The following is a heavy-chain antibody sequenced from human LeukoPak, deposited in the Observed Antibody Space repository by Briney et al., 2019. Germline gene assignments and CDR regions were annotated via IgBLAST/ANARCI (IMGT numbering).Heavy chain of an antibody. CDR3: ARGPQLWFPTLGY. V-gene: IGHV3-11*01. Sequence: GGSLRLSCAASGFTFSDYYMSWIRQAPGKGLEWVSYISSSGVTIYYAGSVKGRFTISRDNAKNSLYLQMNSLRAEDTAVYYCARGPQLWFPTLGYWGQGTLVTVSS. CDR1: GFTFSDYY. D-gene: IGHD5-18*01. CDR2: ISSSGVTI. J-gene: IGHJ4*02.